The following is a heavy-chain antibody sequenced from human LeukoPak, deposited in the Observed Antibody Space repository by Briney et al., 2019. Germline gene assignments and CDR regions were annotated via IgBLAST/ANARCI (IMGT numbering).Heavy chain of an antibody. CDR1: GFTFRNYG. V-gene: IGHV3-33*01. J-gene: IGHJ4*02. Sequence: GTSLRLSCAASGFTFRNYGMYWVRQAPGKGLEWVASIRTDGGEKYHADSVQGRFSISRDNSKNTLYLQMDSLRAEDTALYYCAREPGGDDFWGQGTLVTVSS. CDR2: IRTDGGEK. D-gene: IGHD3-10*01. CDR3: AREPGGDDF.